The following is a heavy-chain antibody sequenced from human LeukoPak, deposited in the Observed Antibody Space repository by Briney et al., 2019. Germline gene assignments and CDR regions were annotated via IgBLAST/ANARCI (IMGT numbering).Heavy chain of an antibody. CDR2: ISTSGSTK. CDR3: ARGPNMMREGDTVDM. CDR1: GFTFSDYY. D-gene: IGHD3-16*01. J-gene: IGHJ3*02. V-gene: IGHV3-11*01. Sequence: GGSLRLSCAASGFTFSDYYMSWIRQTPMKGLEWVSYISTSGSTKYYADSVKGRFTISRDNAKNSLYLQMSSLRAEDTAVYYCARGPNMMREGDTVDMWGRGTMVTVSS.